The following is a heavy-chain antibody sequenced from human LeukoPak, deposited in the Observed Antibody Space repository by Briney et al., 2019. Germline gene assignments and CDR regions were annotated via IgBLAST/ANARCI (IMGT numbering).Heavy chain of an antibody. D-gene: IGHD5-18*01. V-gene: IGHV4-38-2*01. J-gene: IGHJ3*02. CDR2: IYHSGST. Sequence: SETLSLTYAVSGYSISSGYYWGWIRQPPGKGLEWIGSIYHSGSTCYNPSLKSRVTISVDTSKNQFSLKLSSVTAADTAVYYCASLWYSYGSSDAFDIWGQRTMVTVSS. CDR3: ASLWYSYGSSDAFDI. CDR1: GYSISSGYY.